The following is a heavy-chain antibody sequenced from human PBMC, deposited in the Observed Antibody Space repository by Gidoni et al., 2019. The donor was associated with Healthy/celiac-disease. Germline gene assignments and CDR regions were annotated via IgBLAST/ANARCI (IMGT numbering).Heavy chain of an antibody. Sequence: EVQLVESGGGLVQPGRSLRLSCAASGFTFDDYAMHWVRQAPGKGLEWVSGISWNSGSIGYADSVKGRFTISRDNAKNSLYLQMNSLRAEDTALYYCARDRRSGYRNIDYWGQGTLVTVSS. V-gene: IGHV3-9*01. J-gene: IGHJ4*02. D-gene: IGHD3-3*01. CDR3: ARDRRSGYRNIDY. CDR1: GFTFDDYA. CDR2: ISWNSGSI.